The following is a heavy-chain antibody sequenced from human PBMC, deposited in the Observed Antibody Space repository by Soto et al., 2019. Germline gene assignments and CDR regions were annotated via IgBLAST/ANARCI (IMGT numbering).Heavy chain of an antibody. CDR2: IYYSGST. CDR1: GGSISSSSYY. J-gene: IGHJ4*02. V-gene: IGHV4-39*01. Sequence: SETLSLTCTVSGGSISSSSYYWGWIRQPPGKGLEWIGSIYYSGSTYYNPSLKSRVTISVDTSKNQFSLKLSSVTAADTAVYYCARLITGMTTVTTHFDYWGQGTLVTVSS. CDR3: ARLITGMTTVTTHFDY. D-gene: IGHD4-17*01.